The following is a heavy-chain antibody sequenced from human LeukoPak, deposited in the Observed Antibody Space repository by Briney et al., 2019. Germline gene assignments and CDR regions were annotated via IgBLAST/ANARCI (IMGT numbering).Heavy chain of an antibody. CDR3: ARRVAARYYYMDV. CDR2: IYTSGST. D-gene: IGHD6-6*01. J-gene: IGHJ6*03. CDR1: GGSISSYY. Sequence: SETLSLTCTVSGGSISSYYWGWIRQPPGKGLEWIGYIYTSGSTNYNPSLKSRVTISVDTSKNQFSLKLSSVTAADTAVYYCARRVAARYYYMDVWGKGTTVTVSS. V-gene: IGHV4-4*09.